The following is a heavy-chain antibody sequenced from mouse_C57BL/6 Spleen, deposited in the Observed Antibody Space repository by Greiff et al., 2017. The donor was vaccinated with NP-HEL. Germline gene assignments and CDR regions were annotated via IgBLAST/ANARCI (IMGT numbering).Heavy chain of an antibody. CDR2: ILPGSGST. CDR3: ARFDDGYYLYYAMDY. J-gene: IGHJ4*01. CDR1: GYTFTGYW. V-gene: IGHV1-9*01. D-gene: IGHD2-3*01. Sequence: VQLQQSGAELMKPGASVKLSCKATGYTFTGYWIEWVKQRPGHGLEWIGEILPGSGSTNYNEKCKGKATFTADTSSNTAYMQLSSLTTEDSASYYCARFDDGYYLYYAMDYWGQGTSVTVSS.